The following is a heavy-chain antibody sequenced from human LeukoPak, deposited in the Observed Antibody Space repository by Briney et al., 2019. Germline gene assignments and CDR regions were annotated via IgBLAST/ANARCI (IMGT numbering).Heavy chain of an antibody. V-gene: IGHV4-59*01. Sequence: SETLSLTCTVSGGSISSYYWGWIRQPPGKGLEWIGYIYYSGSTNYNPSLKSRVTISVDTSKNQFSLKLSSVTAADTAVYYCARDWAGDYVRNWYFDLWGRGTLVTVSS. D-gene: IGHD4-17*01. CDR3: ARDWAGDYVRNWYFDL. J-gene: IGHJ2*01. CDR2: IYYSGST. CDR1: GGSISSYY.